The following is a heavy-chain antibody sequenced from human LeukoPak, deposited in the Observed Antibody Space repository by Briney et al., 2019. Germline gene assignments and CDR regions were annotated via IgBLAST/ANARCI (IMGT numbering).Heavy chain of an antibody. D-gene: IGHD5-24*01. V-gene: IGHV1-18*01. J-gene: IGHJ3*02. CDR2: ISGSNGNT. CDR3: ARVRDGYNDAYDI. Sequence: ASVKVSCKASSYTFTRYGISWVRQAPGQGLEWMGWISGSNGNTNYAQKFQGRVSMTADTSTSTAYMELRSLRSEDTAVYYCARVRDGYNDAYDIWGQGTMVTVTS. CDR1: SYTFTRYG.